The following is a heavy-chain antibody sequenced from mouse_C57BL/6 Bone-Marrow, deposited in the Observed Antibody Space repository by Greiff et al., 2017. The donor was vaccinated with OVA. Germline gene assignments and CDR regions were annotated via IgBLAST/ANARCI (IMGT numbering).Heavy chain of an antibody. J-gene: IGHJ2*01. CDR1: GYTFTSYW. CDR3: ARPSFSMYFDY. D-gene: IGHD1-2*01. CDR2: IYPSDSDT. V-gene: IGHV1-74*01. Sequence: QVQLQQPGAELVKPGASVKVSCKASGYTFTSYWMHWVKQRPGQGLEWIGRIYPSDSDTNYNQKFKGKATLTVDKSSSTAYMQLSSLTSEDSAVYYCARPSFSMYFDYWGQGTTLTVSS.